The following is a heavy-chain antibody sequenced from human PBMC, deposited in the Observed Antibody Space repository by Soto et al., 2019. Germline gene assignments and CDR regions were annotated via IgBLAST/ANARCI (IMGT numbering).Heavy chain of an antibody. D-gene: IGHD2-15*01. CDR2: FDPEDGET. Sequence: VASVKVSCKVSGYTLTELSMHWVRQAPGKGLEWMGGFDPEDGETIYAQKFQGRVTMTEDTSTDTAYMELSSLRSEDTAVYYCATQDIATRRAFDIWGQGTMVTVSS. CDR1: GYTLTELS. CDR3: ATQDIATRRAFDI. J-gene: IGHJ3*02. V-gene: IGHV1-24*01.